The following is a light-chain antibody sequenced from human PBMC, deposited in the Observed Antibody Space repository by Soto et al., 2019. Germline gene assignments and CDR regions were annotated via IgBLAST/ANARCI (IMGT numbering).Light chain of an antibody. V-gene: IGLV2-14*01. CDR1: SSDVGDHNY. J-gene: IGLJ1*01. CDR3: SSHTITNTLP. Sequence: QSVLTQPAPVSGSPGQSITISCTGTSSDVGDHNYVAWYQQHPGKAPKLILYEVSNRPSGVSNRFSGSKSGNTASLTISGLQAEDEADYYCSSHTITNTLPFGTGTKVTVL. CDR2: EVS.